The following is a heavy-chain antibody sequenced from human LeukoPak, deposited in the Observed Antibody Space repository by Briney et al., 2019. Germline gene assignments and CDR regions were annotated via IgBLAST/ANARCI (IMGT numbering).Heavy chain of an antibody. CDR3: ARHFRKDYSDSGSSQYFHYIDV. CDR1: GGSMSDHY. D-gene: IGHD3-10*01. V-gene: IGHV4-4*09. J-gene: IGHJ6*03. CDR2: IYATGNT. Sequence: PSETLSLTCAVSGGSMSDHYWSWIRQTPGTTLEWIGYIYATGNTNYSPSLKGRVTISLDTSKNHFSLRLRSVTAADTALYYCARHFRKDYSDSGSSQYFHYIDVWGKGTTVTVSS.